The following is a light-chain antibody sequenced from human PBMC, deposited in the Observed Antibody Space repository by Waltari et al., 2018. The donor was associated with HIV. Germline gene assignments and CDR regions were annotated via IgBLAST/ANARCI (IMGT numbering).Light chain of an antibody. CDR2: LGS. J-gene: IGKJ1*01. Sequence: DIVMVRSPLSLSLAPGEMASISCRSSKGLLHSNGYSYLDWYLKKPGQSPQLLIYLGSNRASGVPDRFSGSGSGTDFTLKISRVEAEDVGVYYCMQALQTPRTFGQGTKVEIK. CDR1: KGLLHSNGYSY. CDR3: MQALQTPRT. V-gene: IGKV2-28*01.